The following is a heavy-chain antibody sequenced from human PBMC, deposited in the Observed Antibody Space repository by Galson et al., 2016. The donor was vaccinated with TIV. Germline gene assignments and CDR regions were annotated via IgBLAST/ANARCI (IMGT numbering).Heavy chain of an antibody. J-gene: IGHJ4*02. CDR2: INHTGTT. CDR3: ARIPTIWKSYIYIGSH. D-gene: IGHD3-10*01. V-gene: IGHV4-34*01. CDR1: SDYY. Sequence: SDYYWSWLRQAPGKGLESIGEINHTGTTNYNPSLKRRVTMSVDTSKNQISLKLRSVSAADTAVYYCARIPTIWKSYIYIGSHWGQGTLVTASS.